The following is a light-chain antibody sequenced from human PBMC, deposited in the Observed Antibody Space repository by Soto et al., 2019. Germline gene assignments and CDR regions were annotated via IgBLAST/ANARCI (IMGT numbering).Light chain of an antibody. CDR1: SSDVGGYNH. V-gene: IGLV2-14*01. Sequence: QSVLTQPASVSASPGQSITISCTGTSSDVGGYNHVSWYQQHPGKVPKVMIFDVSNRPSGVSNRFSGSKSGNTASLTISGLQAEDDADYYCGSYTSSNTVVFGGGTKLTVL. CDR2: DVS. CDR3: GSYTSSNTVV. J-gene: IGLJ2*01.